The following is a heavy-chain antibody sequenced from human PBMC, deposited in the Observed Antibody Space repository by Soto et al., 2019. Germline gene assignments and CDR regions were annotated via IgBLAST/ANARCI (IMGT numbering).Heavy chain of an antibody. CDR3: AKDGDYDFWSGYPPAPLLAYYYYGMDV. Sequence: GGSLRLSCAASGFTFSSYAMSWVRKAPGKGLEWVPAISGIGGSTYYADSVKGRFTISRDNSKNTLYLQMNSLRAEDTAVYYCAKDGDYDFWSGYPPAPLLAYYYYGMDVWGQGTTVTVSS. V-gene: IGHV3-23*01. J-gene: IGHJ6*02. CDR1: GFTFSSYA. CDR2: ISGIGGST. D-gene: IGHD3-3*01.